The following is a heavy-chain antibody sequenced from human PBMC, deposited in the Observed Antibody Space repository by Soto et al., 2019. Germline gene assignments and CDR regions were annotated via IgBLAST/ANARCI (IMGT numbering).Heavy chain of an antibody. V-gene: IGHV1-69*06. CDR3: ARGRYSSSWTPTYYYYGMDV. CDR1: GGTFSSYA. Sequence: VQLVQSGAEVKKPGSSVKVSCKASGGTFSSYAISWVRQAPGQGLEWMGGIIPIFGTANYAQKFQGRVTITADKSTSTAYMELSSLRSEDTAVYYCARGRYSSSWTPTYYYYGMDVWGQGTTVTVSS. J-gene: IGHJ6*02. D-gene: IGHD6-13*01. CDR2: IIPIFGTA.